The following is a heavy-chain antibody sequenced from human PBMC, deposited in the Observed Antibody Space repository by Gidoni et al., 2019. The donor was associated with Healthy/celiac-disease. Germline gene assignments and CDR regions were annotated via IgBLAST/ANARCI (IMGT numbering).Heavy chain of an antibody. D-gene: IGHD2-2*02. CDR1: GGSISSYY. CDR3: ARFRVVPAAIRQIGNYYGMDV. J-gene: IGHJ6*02. CDR2: IYYSGST. V-gene: IGHV4-59*01. Sequence: QVQLQESGPGLVKPSETLSLTCTVSGGSISSYYWSWIRQPPGKGLEWIGYIYYSGSTNYNPALKSRVTISVDTSKNQCSLKLSSVTAADTAVYYCARFRVVPAAIRQIGNYYGMDVWGQGTTVTVSS.